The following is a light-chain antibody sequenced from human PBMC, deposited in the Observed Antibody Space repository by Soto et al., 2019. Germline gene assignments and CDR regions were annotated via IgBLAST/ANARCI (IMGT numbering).Light chain of an antibody. CDR2: GTS. Sequence: DIVLTQSPGTLSLSPGERATLSCRASQSVSSTSLAWYQQKPGQAPRLLIYGTSTRATGIPDRFSGSGSGTDFTLTLSRLEPEDFAVYYCQQYGSSLFTFGPGTKVDIK. CDR1: QSVSSTS. J-gene: IGKJ3*01. V-gene: IGKV3-20*01. CDR3: QQYGSSLFT.